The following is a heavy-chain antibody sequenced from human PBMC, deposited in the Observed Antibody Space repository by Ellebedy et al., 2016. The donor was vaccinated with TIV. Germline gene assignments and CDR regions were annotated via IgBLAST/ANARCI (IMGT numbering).Heavy chain of an antibody. CDR3: VRDHNWAFDY. CDR1: GFTFRSYA. CDR2: INAETNLI. J-gene: IGHJ4*02. V-gene: IGHV3-48*01. D-gene: IGHD5-24*01. Sequence: GESLKISCAASGFTFRSYAMNWVRQAPGKGLEWISHINAETNLIYYADSVKDRITVSRDNAESSLFLQMNDLRAEDTAVYYCVRDHNWAFDYWGQGTLVAVSS.